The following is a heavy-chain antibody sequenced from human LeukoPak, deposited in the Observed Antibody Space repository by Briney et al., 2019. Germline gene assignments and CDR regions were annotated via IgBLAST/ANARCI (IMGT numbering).Heavy chain of an antibody. V-gene: IGHV3-30*03. D-gene: IGHD6-19*01. CDR3: ARAVGYTSDWYGWLDY. CDR1: GFTFSNFG. CDR2: ISSDGSNT. Sequence: GGSLRLSCAASGFTFSNFGMHWVRQAPGKGLEWVAVISSDGSNTYYADSAKGRFTSSRDFSKRTVYLQMNSLRAEDTAVYYCARAVGYTSDWYGWLDYWGQGTLVTVSS. J-gene: IGHJ4*02.